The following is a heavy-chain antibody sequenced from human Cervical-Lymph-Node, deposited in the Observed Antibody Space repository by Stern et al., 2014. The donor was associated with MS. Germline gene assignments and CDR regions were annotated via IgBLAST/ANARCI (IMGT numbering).Heavy chain of an antibody. CDR1: GFTFSSYS. D-gene: IGHD6-13*01. J-gene: IGHJ6*02. V-gene: IGHV3-21*01. Sequence: EVQLVESGGGLVKPGGSLRLSCAASGFTFSSYSMNWVRQAPGKGLEWVSSISSSSSYIYYADSVKGRFTISRDNAKNSLYLQMNSLRAEDTAVYYCARDLRSSSWYCYYYGMDVWGQGTTVTVSS. CDR3: ARDLRSSSWYCYYYGMDV. CDR2: ISSSSSYI.